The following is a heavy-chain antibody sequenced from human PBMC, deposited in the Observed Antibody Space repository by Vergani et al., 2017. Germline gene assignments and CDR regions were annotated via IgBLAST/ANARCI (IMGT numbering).Heavy chain of an antibody. Sequence: QGQLAQSGAEVKKPGSSVKVSCKASGGTFSSNSISWVRQAPGQGLEWMGRIIPIFGRTSYAQKFQGRVTILADESTSTAYMELSSLRSEETAVYYCARSSGYYSYYFDFWGQGTLVTVSS. CDR2: IIPIFGRT. J-gene: IGHJ4*02. CDR1: GGTFSSNS. V-gene: IGHV1-69*13. D-gene: IGHD3-22*01. CDR3: ARSSGYYSYYFDF.